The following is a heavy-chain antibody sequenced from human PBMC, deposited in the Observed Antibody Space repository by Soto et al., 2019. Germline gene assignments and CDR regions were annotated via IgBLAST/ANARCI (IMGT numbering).Heavy chain of an antibody. V-gene: IGHV3-21*01. Sequence: LSLTCAASGFTFSSYSMNWVRQAPGKGLEWVSSISSSSSYIYYADSVKGRSTIARDKAKNSLYLQMNSLRAEDTAVYYCARDQAVNTIFLFPNWFDPWGQGTLVTVSS. D-gene: IGHD3-3*01. CDR3: ARDQAVNTIFLFPNWFDP. CDR2: ISSSSSYI. CDR1: GFTFSSYS. J-gene: IGHJ5*02.